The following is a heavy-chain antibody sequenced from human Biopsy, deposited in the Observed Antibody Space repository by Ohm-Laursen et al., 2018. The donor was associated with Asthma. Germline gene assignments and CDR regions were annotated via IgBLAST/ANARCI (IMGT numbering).Heavy chain of an antibody. CDR2: IKHDGSEK. CDR3: AKATLGDIGKDY. D-gene: IGHD2-21*01. V-gene: IGHV3-7*03. Sequence: SLRLSCAASGFTFGDYWMSWVRQVPGKGLEWVANIKHDGSEKNHADSVKGRFTISRDNAKNSLYLQMNSLRVEDTALYYCAKATLGDIGKDYWGQGTLVTVSS. J-gene: IGHJ4*02. CDR1: GFTFGDYW.